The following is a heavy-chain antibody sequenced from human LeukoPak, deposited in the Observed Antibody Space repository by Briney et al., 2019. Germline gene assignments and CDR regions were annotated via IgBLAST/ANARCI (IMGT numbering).Heavy chain of an antibody. CDR1: GFSFSSYW. J-gene: IGHJ4*02. Sequence: PGGSLRLSCAASGFSFSSYWMHWVRQAPGKGLVWVSRINSDGSSTSYADSVKGRFTISRDNAKNTLYLQMNSLRAEDTAVYYCASSYYDFWSVYSVDYWGQGTLVTVSS. CDR2: INSDGSST. CDR3: ASSYYDFWSVYSVDY. V-gene: IGHV3-74*01. D-gene: IGHD3-3*01.